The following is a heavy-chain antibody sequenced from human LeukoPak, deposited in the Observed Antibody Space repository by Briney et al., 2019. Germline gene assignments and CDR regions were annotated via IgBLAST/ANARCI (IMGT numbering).Heavy chain of an antibody. J-gene: IGHJ4*02. CDR1: GFGFSGYW. V-gene: IGHV4-34*01. D-gene: IGHD4-17*01. Sequence: GSLRLSCAASGFGFSGYWMSWVRQAPGKGLEWIGEINHSGSTIYNPSLKSRVTISVDTSKTQFSLKLSSVTAADTAVYYCASSTILLNTVTTRWGQGTLVTVSS. CDR3: ASSTILLNTVTTR. CDR2: INHSGST.